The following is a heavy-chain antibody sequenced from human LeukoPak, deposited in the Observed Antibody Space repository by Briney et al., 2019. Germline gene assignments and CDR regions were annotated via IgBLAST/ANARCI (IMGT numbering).Heavy chain of an antibody. CDR3: ARHGGWELYYYFDY. Sequence: PSETLSLTCTVSGGSISSYYWSWIRQPPGKGLEWIGYIYYSGSTSYNPSLKSRVTISVDTSKNQFSLKLTSVTAADTAVYYCARHGGWELYYYFDYWSQGTLVTVSS. CDR2: IYYSGST. J-gene: IGHJ4*02. CDR1: GGSISSYY. D-gene: IGHD3-10*01. V-gene: IGHV4-59*08.